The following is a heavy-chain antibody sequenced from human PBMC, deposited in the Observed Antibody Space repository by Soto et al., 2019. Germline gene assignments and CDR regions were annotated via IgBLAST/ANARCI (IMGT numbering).Heavy chain of an antibody. CDR2: IYYSGST. CDR1: GGSFSGYY. V-gene: IGHV4-31*11. D-gene: IGHD1-26*01. CDR3: ARVPIGISEGVYFDY. J-gene: IGHJ4*02. Sequence: PSETLSLTCAVYGGSFSGYYWSWIRQHPGKGLEWIGYIYYSGSTYYNPSLKSRVTISVDTSKNQFSLKLSSVTAADTAVYYCARVPIGISEGVYFDYWGQGTLVTVSS.